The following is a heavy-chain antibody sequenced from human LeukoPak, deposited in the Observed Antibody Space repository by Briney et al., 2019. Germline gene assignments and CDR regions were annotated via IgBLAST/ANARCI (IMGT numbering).Heavy chain of an antibody. CDR1: GFTFSSYG. J-gene: IGHJ5*02. CDR3: AKGPRGYSYGYMWFDP. D-gene: IGHD5-18*01. CDR2: ISYDGSNK. V-gene: IGHV3-30*18. Sequence: PGRSLRLSCAASGFTFSSYGTHWVRQAPGKGLEWVAVISYDGSNKYYADSVKGRFTISRDNSKNTLYLQMNSLRAEDTAVYYCAKGPRGYSYGYMWFDPWGQGTLVTVSS.